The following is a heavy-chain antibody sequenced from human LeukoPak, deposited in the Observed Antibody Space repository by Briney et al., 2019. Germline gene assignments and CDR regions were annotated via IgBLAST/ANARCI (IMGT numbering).Heavy chain of an antibody. V-gene: IGHV3-15*01. CDR3: TTDLLWELPTLDY. CDR2: IKSKSDGGTT. D-gene: IGHD1-26*01. CDR1: GFTFSNVW. Sequence: GGSLRLSCAASGFTFSNVWMRWVRQAPGKGLEWVGRIKSKSDGGTTDYAAPMKGRFTISRDDSEDTLYLQMNSLKTEDTAVYYCTTDLLWELPTLDYWGQETLVSVSS. J-gene: IGHJ4*02.